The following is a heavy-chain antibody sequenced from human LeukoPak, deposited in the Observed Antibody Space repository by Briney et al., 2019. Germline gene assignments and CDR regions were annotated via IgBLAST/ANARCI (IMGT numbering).Heavy chain of an antibody. CDR2: IHHSGST. CDR3: TRQSGTVTPIDY. J-gene: IGHJ4*02. Sequence: SETLSLTCAVSSGSLSGYSWGWIRQAPGKGLDWIGEIHHSGSTTYNSSLKNRVTISLDKPKSQFSLILTSVTAADTAVYCCTRQSGTVTPIDYWGQGILVTVSS. CDR1: SGSLSGYS. V-gene: IGHV4-34*01. D-gene: IGHD4-17*01.